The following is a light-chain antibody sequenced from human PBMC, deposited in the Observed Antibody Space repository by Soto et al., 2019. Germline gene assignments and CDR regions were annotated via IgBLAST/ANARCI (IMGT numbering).Light chain of an antibody. J-gene: IGLJ1*01. CDR2: GNS. CDR1: SSNIGAGYD. CDR3: QSYDNSLSGYV. V-gene: IGLV1-40*01. Sequence: QSVLTQPPSVSGAPGQRVTISCTGSSSNIGAGYDVQWYQQLPGTAPKLLIYGNSNRPSGVPDRFSGSQSGTSASLVITGLQAEDEADYYCQSYDNSLSGYVFGTGTKLTVL.